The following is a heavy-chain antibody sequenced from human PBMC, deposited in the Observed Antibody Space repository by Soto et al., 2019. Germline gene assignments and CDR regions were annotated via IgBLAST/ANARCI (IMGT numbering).Heavy chain of an antibody. CDR3: ARDTSAVTGTTGDFDY. Sequence: QVQLVESGGGVVQPGRSLRLSCEPSGLTFGSYAMPWVRKPPGKGLEGVAVISYDGTHKNHADSVKGRFTISRDNSKKTVYLQMSSLRAEDTAVYYCARDTSAVTGTTGDFDYWGQGTLVTVSS. V-gene: IGHV3-30-3*01. J-gene: IGHJ4*02. D-gene: IGHD1-20*01. CDR1: GLTFGSYA. CDR2: ISYDGTHK.